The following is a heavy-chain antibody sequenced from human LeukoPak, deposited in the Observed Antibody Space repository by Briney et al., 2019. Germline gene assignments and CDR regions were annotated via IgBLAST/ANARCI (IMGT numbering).Heavy chain of an antibody. J-gene: IGHJ3*02. V-gene: IGHV5-51*01. D-gene: IGHD5-24*01. CDR3: ASRWLRRDAFDI. CDR2: IYPGDSDT. CDR1: GYSLTSYW. Sequence: GESLKISCKGSGYSLTSYWIGWVRQMPGKGLEWMGIIYPGDSDTRYSPSFRGQVTISADKSISTAYLQWSSLKASDTAMYYCASRWLRRDAFDIWGQGTLATVSS.